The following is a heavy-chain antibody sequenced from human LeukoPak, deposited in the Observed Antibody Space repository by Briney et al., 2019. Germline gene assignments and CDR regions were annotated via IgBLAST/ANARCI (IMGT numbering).Heavy chain of an antibody. D-gene: IGHD2-15*01. J-gene: IGHJ4*02. CDR3: ARDLGGVVVVAATLDY. Sequence: GRSLRLSCAASEFTFRNYGMHWVRQAPGKGLEWVAGIWYDGSNKYYADSVKGRFTISRDNSKNTLYLQMNSLRAEDTAVYYCARDLGGVVVVAATLDYWGQGTLVTVSS. V-gene: IGHV3-33*01. CDR1: EFTFRNYG. CDR2: IWYDGSNK.